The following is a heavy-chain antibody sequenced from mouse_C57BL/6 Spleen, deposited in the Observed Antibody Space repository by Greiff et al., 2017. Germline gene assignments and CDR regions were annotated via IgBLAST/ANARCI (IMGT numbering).Heavy chain of an antibody. CDR2: IYPRSGST. J-gene: IGHJ1*03. Sequence: QVQLQQSGAELARPGASVKLSCKASGYTFTSYGISWVKQRTGQGLEWIGEIYPRSGSTYYNEKFKGKATLTADKSSSTAYMELRSLTSEDSAVDFCARGPTTVGENIDVWGTGTTVTVSS. CDR1: GYTFTSYG. V-gene: IGHV1-81*01. CDR3: ARGPTTVGENIDV. D-gene: IGHD1-1*01.